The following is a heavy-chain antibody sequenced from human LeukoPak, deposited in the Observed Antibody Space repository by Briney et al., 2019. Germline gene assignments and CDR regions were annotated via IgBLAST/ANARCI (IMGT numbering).Heavy chain of an antibody. V-gene: IGHV3-21*04. D-gene: IGHD2-2*01. Sequence: GGSLRLSCAASGFTFSRYVLNWVRQPPGKGLEWVSSISRDGDYMYYADSVKGRFTISRDNSKNTLFLQMNSLRAEDTAVYYCAKDRSCSGSSCNVGSWGQGTMVTVSS. CDR1: GFTFSRYV. J-gene: IGHJ3*01. CDR3: AKDRSCSGSSCNVGS. CDR2: ISRDGDYM.